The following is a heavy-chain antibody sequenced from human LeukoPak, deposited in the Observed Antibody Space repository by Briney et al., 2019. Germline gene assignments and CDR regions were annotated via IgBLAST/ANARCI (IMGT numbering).Heavy chain of an antibody. CDR2: ISWDGGST. J-gene: IGHJ4*02. CDR3: ATEVGATLFDY. Sequence: PGGSLRLSCAASGFTFDDYTMHWVRQAPGKGLEWVSLISWDGGSTYYADSVKGRFTISRDNSKNTLYLQMNSLRAEDTAVYYCATEVGATLFDYWGQGTLVTVSS. D-gene: IGHD1-26*01. CDR1: GFTFDDYT. V-gene: IGHV3-43*01.